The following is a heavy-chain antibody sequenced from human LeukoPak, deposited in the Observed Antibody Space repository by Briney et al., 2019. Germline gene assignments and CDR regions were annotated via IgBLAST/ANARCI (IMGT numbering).Heavy chain of an antibody. J-gene: IGHJ3*02. Sequence: SGGSLRLSCAASGFTLSSYAMSWVRRAPGKGLEWASAISDSGNTYHADSVKGRFTISRDNSKNTLYLQMNSLRAEDTAVYYCANLVGATKSRAFDIWGQGTMVTVSS. CDR1: GFTLSSYA. CDR3: ANLVGATKSRAFDI. CDR2: ISDSGNT. V-gene: IGHV3-23*01. D-gene: IGHD1-26*01.